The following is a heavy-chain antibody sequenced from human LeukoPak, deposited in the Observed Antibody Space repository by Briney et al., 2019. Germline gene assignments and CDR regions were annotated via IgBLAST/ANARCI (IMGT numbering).Heavy chain of an antibody. Sequence: GGSLRLSCAASGFTFSTAWMSWVRQAPGKGLEWLANTKPDGSGTHYVDSVKGRFTVSRDNAKNSLYLQVDSLRADDTAVYYCARYSSSSSVVALGQGALVTVSS. CDR3: ARYSSSSSVVA. CDR2: TKPDGSGT. J-gene: IGHJ5*02. CDR1: GFTFSTAW. D-gene: IGHD6-13*01. V-gene: IGHV3-7*01.